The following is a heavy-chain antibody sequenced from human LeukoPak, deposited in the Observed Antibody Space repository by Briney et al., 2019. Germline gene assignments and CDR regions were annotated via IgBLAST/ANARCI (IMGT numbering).Heavy chain of an antibody. D-gene: IGHD1-26*01. J-gene: IGHJ4*02. CDR3: ARDRLSAAGGWDLVFDY. CDR1: GYTFPSYG. CDR2: ISAYNGNT. V-gene: IGHV1-18*01. Sequence: ASVKVSCKASGYTFPSYGISWVRQAPGQGLEWMGLISAYNGNTDYAQKFQGRVTMTTDTSTNTAYVELRSLRSDDTAVYYCARDRLSAAGGWDLVFDYWGQGTLVTVSS.